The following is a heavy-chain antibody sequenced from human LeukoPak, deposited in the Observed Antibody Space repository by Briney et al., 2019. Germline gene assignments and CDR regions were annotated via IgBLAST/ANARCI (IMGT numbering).Heavy chain of an antibody. CDR3: AREETAGHAVNY. V-gene: IGHV1-69*04. CDR2: IIPILGIA. Sequence: SVKVSCKASGGTFSSYAISWVRQAPGQGLEWMGRIIPILGIANYAQKFQGRVTITADKSTSTAYMELSSLRSEDTAVYYCAREETAGHAVNYWGLLILVTGYS. CDR1: GGTFSSYA. D-gene: IGHD5-24*01. J-gene: IGHJ4*02.